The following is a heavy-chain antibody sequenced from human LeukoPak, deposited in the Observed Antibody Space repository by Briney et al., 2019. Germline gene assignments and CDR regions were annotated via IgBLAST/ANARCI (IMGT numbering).Heavy chain of an antibody. CDR1: GFMFSSYE. Sequence: GGSLRLSCAASGFMFSSYEMNWVRQAPGKGLEWVSYISSSGSTIYYADSVKGRFTISRDNAKNSLYLQMNSLRAEDTAVYYCARDDYCSSTSCYGYFQHWGQGTLVTVSS. CDR2: ISSSGSTI. D-gene: IGHD2-2*01. V-gene: IGHV3-48*03. J-gene: IGHJ1*01. CDR3: ARDDYCSSTSCYGYFQH.